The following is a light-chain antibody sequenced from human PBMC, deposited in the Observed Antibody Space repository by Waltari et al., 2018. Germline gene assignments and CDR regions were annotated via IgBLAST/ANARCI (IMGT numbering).Light chain of an antibody. CDR1: SNDVGGYNS. Sequence: QSALTQPASVSGSPGQSVTIFCAGTSNDVGGYNSVSWYQEHPGQAPRVIIYDVSDRPSVVSDRFSGSKSGNTASLTSSGLQAEDEADYYCSSQSSNDVVLFGGGTKLTVL. J-gene: IGLJ2*01. CDR2: DVS. CDR3: SSQSSNDVVL. V-gene: IGLV2-14*01.